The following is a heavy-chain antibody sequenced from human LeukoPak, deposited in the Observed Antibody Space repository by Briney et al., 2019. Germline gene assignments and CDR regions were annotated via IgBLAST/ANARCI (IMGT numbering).Heavy chain of an antibody. V-gene: IGHV4-31*03. CDR2: IYYGGST. CDR1: DASISSGGYF. J-gene: IGHJ4*02. Sequence: SETLSLTCTVSDASISSGGYFWTWIRQPPGKGLEYIGYIYYGGSTNYKPSLESRVTISVDTSKNQFSLKLSSVTAADTAVYYCARSGRDGFTILDYWGQGTLVTVSS. CDR3: ARSGRDGFTILDY. D-gene: IGHD5-24*01.